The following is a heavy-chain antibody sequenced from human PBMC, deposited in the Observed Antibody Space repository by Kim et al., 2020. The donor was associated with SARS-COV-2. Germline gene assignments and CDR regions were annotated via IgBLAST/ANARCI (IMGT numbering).Heavy chain of an antibody. J-gene: IGHJ6*02. D-gene: IGHD3-10*01. CDR1: GFTFSSYG. Sequence: GGSLRLSCAASGFTFSSYGMHWVRQAPGKGLEWVAVISYDGSNKYYADSVTGRFTISRDNSKNTLYLQMNSLRAEDTAVYYCARDRAAGEETHYYYGMDVWGQGTTVSVSS. CDR2: ISYDGSNK. CDR3: ARDRAAGEETHYYYGMDV. V-gene: IGHV3-33*05.